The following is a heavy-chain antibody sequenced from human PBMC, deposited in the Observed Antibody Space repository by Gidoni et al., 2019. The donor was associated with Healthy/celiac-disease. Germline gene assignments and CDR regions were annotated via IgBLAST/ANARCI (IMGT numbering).Heavy chain of an antibody. CDR3: ARGWDNWNYGWFDP. CDR2: IKHSGST. CDR1: GGSFSGYY. V-gene: IGHV4-34*01. Sequence: QVQLQQWGAGLLKPSEPLSLTCAVYGGSFSGYYWSWIRQPPGTGLEWIGEIKHSGSTNYNPSLKCRVTISVDTSKNQFSLKLSSVTAADTAVYYCARGWDNWNYGWFDPWGQGTLVTVSS. D-gene: IGHD1-7*01. J-gene: IGHJ5*02.